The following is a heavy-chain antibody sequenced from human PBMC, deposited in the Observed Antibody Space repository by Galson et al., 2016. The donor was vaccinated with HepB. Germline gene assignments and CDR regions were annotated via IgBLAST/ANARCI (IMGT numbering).Heavy chain of an antibody. D-gene: IGHD2-21*02. J-gene: IGHJ1*01. Sequence: QSGAEVKKPGESLKISCKGSGYSFTNYWIGWVRQLPGKGLEWMGIIYPSDSDTRYSPSFQGQVTISADKSISTAYLQMNSLRAEDTAVYYCAKDSVSHCGGDCYWGKYFQHWGQGTLVTVSS. CDR1: GYSFTNYW. V-gene: IGHV5-51*01. CDR2: IYPSDSDT. CDR3: AKDSVSHCGGDCYWGKYFQH.